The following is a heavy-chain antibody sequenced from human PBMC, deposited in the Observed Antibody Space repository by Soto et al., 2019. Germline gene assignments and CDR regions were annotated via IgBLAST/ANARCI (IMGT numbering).Heavy chain of an antibody. V-gene: IGHV1-18*01. D-gene: IGHD1-26*01. J-gene: IGHJ4*02. CDR2: ISANNGNT. CDR1: GYTFTSYF. Sequence: QVQLVQSGAEVKKPGASVKVSCKASGYTFTSYFISWVRQAPGQGLEWVGWISANNGNTKYTQKLQGRVTMTTDTSTSTAYMEPRSLRSDDTAVYYCARDAAVGLFDYWGQGTLVTVSS. CDR3: ARDAAVGLFDY.